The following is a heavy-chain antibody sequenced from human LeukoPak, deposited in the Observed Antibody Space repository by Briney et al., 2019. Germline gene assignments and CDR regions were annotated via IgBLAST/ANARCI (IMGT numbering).Heavy chain of an antibody. Sequence: GRPLRLSCTASGFTFGDYAMSWVRQAPGKGLEWVGFIRSKAYGGTTEYAASVKGRFTISRDDSKSIAYLQMNSLKTEDTAVYYCTRGRGYCSGGSCYGYYWGQGTLVTVSS. CDR3: TRGRGYCSGGSCYGYY. D-gene: IGHD2-15*01. J-gene: IGHJ4*02. V-gene: IGHV3-49*04. CDR1: GFTFGDYA. CDR2: IRSKAYGGTT.